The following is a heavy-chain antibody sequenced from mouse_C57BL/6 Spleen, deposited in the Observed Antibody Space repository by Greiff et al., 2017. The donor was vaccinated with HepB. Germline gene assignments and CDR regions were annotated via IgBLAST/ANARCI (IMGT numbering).Heavy chain of an antibody. Sequence: QVQLQQPGAELVKPGASVKLSCKASGYTFTSYWMQWVKQRPGQGLEWIGEIDPSDSYTNYNQKFKGKATLTVDTSSSTAYMQRSSLTSEDSAVYYCARPDYGSRDYWGQGTTLTVSS. CDR3: ARPDYGSRDY. D-gene: IGHD1-1*01. CDR2: IDPSDSYT. V-gene: IGHV1-50*01. CDR1: GYTFTSYW. J-gene: IGHJ2*01.